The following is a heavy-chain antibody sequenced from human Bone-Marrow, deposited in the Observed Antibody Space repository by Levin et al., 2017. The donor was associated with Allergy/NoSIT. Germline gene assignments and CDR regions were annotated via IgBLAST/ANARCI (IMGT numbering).Heavy chain of an antibody. CDR3: ARTWAPDSTYNWYFDL. J-gene: IGHJ2*01. CDR2: IYKSGST. Sequence: SSETLSLTCTISGGSISSYYWSWIRQPPGKGLEWIGYIYKSGSTNYNPSLKSRVTISVDTSKNQFSLKLSSVTAADTAVYYCARTWAPDSTYNWYFDLWGRGTLVTVSS. CDR1: GGSISSYY. V-gene: IGHV4-4*08. D-gene: IGHD6-13*01.